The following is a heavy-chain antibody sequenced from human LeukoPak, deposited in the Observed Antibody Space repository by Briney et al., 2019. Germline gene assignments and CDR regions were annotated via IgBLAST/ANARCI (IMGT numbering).Heavy chain of an antibody. D-gene: IGHD3-22*01. CDR3: AKDAGSYYYDRSGKYYFDY. Sequence: GGSLRLSCAASGFTFSSYAMSWVRQAPGKGVEWVSAISGSGGSTYYADSVKGRFTISRDNSKNTLYLQMNSLRAEDTAVYYCAKDAGSYYYDRSGKYYFDYWGQGTLVTVSS. J-gene: IGHJ4*02. CDR2: ISGSGGST. CDR1: GFTFSSYA. V-gene: IGHV3-23*01.